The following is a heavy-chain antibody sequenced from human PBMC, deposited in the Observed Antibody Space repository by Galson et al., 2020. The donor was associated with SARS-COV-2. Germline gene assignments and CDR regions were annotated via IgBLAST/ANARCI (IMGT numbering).Heavy chain of an antibody. CDR1: GYTFTDYY. CDR2: INPNSGVT. CDR3: ARDLYYYESSGFLGGWFDP. V-gene: IGHV1-2*06. D-gene: IGHD3-22*01. J-gene: IGHJ5*02. Sequence: ASVKVSCEASGYTFTDYYIHWVRQAPGQGLEWMGRINPNSGVTNYAQKFQGRVTMTKDTCISTAYMELSSLRSDDTAVYYCARDLYYYESSGFLGGWFDPWGQGTLLTVSS.